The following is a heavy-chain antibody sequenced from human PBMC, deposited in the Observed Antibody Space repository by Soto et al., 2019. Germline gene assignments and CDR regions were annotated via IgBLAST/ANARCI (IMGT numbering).Heavy chain of an antibody. J-gene: IGHJ6*02. CDR1: GYSFTSYW. Sequence: GESLRISCKGSGYSFTSYWIGWVRQMPGKGLEWMGIIYPGDSDTRYSPSFQGQVTISADKSISTAYLQWSSLKASDTAMYYCALVPAAVHPYYYYGLDVRAQGTTVPVSS. CDR3: ALVPAAVHPYYYYGLDV. CDR2: IYPGDSDT. V-gene: IGHV5-51*01. D-gene: IGHD6-13*01.